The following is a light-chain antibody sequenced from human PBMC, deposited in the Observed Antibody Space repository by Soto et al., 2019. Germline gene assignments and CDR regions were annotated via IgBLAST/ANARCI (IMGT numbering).Light chain of an antibody. Sequence: DIQMTQSPSYVSASVGDRVTITCRASQVIGSWLAWYQQKPVKAPKLLIYAASRLHSGVPSSFSGSGSGTDFTLTISSLQPEDSATYYCQQANSFPWTFGQGTKVEIK. V-gene: IGKV1-12*01. CDR1: QVIGSW. CDR3: QQANSFPWT. J-gene: IGKJ1*01. CDR2: AAS.